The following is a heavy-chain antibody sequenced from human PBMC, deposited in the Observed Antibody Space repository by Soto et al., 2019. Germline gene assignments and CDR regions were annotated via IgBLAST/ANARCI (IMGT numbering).Heavy chain of an antibody. J-gene: IGHJ4*02. CDR2: IYTSGST. CDR1: GGSISSYY. CDR3: ARERDDYYDSSGSIDY. Sequence: SETLSLTCTVSGGSISSYYWSWIRQPAGKGLEWIGRIYTSGSTNYNPSLKSRVTMSVDTSKNQFSLELSSVTAADTAVYYCARERDDYYDSSGSIDYWGQGTLVTVSS. V-gene: IGHV4-4*07. D-gene: IGHD3-22*01.